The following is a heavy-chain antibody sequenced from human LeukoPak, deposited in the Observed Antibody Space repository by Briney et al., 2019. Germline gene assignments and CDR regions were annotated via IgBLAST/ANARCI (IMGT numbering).Heavy chain of an antibody. J-gene: IGHJ4*02. V-gene: IGHV1-2*02. CDR3: ARVGHSYGQYYFDY. Sequence: ASVKVSCKASGYTFTGYYMHWARQAPGQGLEWMGWINPNSGGTNYAQKFQGRVTMTRDTSISTAYMELSRLRSDDTAVYYCARVGHSYGQYYFDYWGQGTLVTVSS. CDR2: INPNSGGT. D-gene: IGHD5-18*01. CDR1: GYTFTGYY.